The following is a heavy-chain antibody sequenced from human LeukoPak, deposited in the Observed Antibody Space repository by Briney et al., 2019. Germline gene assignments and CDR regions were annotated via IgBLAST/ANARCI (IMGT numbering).Heavy chain of an antibody. CDR3: ARDGLWIQNAFDI. CDR2: INHSGST. D-gene: IGHD5-18*01. Sequence: SGPLSLPCAVYGGSFIGYYWSWIRQPPGKGLEWSGEINHSGSTNYNPSLKSRVTISVDTSKNEFSLKLSSVTAADTAVYYCARDGLWIQNAFDIWGQGTMVTVSA. CDR1: GGSFIGYY. V-gene: IGHV4-34*01. J-gene: IGHJ3*02.